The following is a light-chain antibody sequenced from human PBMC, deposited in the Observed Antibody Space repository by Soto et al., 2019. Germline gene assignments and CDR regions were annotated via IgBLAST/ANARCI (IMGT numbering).Light chain of an antibody. CDR2: GAS. J-gene: IGKJ1*01. CDR3: QQYNNWQWT. V-gene: IGKV3-15*01. CDR1: QSVSTN. Sequence: ILITQSAATLSVSPGERATLSCRASQSVSTNLAWYQQKPGQAPGLLIYGASTRATGIPARFSGSGSGTEFTLTISRLQSEDFAVYYCQQYNNWQWTFGQGTKVDIK.